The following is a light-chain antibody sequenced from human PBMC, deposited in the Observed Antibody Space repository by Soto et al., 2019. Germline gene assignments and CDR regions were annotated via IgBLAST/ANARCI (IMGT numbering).Light chain of an antibody. Sequence: EIVMTQSPATLSVSPGERVTLSCRASQSVSINLAWYQQKPGQAPRLLIYGASTRATGIPARFSGSGSGTEFTLTISSLQSEDLAVYYCQQYHNWPPLTFGGGTKVEIK. V-gene: IGKV3-15*01. CDR2: GAS. CDR3: QQYHNWPPLT. CDR1: QSVSIN. J-gene: IGKJ4*01.